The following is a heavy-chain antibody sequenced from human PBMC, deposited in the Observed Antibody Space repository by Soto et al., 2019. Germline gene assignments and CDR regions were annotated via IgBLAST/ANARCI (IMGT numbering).Heavy chain of an antibody. CDR3: VSPPGA. V-gene: IGHV1-46*01. CDR2: INPSAGIT. J-gene: IGHJ5*01. Sequence: GASVKFSCRASVYTLTSYYLHWVRQAPGQGLVWMGLINPSAGITSFAQSFQGIVTMTRDTSTSTVFLALSSLRPEDTAIYYCVSPPGAWGQGTL. CDR1: VYTLTSYY.